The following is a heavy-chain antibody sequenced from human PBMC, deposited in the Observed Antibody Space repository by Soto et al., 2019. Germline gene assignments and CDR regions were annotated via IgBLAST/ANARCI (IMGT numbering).Heavy chain of an antibody. CDR3: AKGATVTTHYQYYGMDV. CDR1: GFTFDDFA. Sequence: EVQVVESGGAVVHPGGSLRLSCAASGFTFDDFAMCWVRQVPGKGLEWISLVNWDGDTTFYADSVKGRFIISRDNSKNSVYLQMNSLRSDDSAIYYCAKGATVTTHYQYYGMDVWGRGTTVTVSS. J-gene: IGHJ6*02. D-gene: IGHD4-17*01. CDR2: VNWDGDTT. V-gene: IGHV3-43D*04.